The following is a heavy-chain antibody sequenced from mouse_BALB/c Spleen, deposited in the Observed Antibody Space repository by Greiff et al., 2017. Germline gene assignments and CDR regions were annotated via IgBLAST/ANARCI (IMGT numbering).Heavy chain of an antibody. CDR1: GFTFSSYA. D-gene: IGHD2-3*01. J-gene: IGHJ3*01. V-gene: IGHV5-9-4*01. CDR3: AIDDEEGFAY. CDR2: ISSGGSYT. Sequence: DVHLVESGGGLVKPGGSLKLSCAASGFTFSSYAMSWVRQSPEKRLEWVAEISSGGSYTYYPDTVTGRFTISRDNAKNTLYLEMSSLRSEDTAMYYCAIDDEEGFAYWGQGTLVTVSA.